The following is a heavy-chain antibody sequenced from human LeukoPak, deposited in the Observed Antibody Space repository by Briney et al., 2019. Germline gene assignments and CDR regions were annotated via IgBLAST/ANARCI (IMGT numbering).Heavy chain of an antibody. CDR3: ARDETSGIVGAHDY. V-gene: IGHV1-2*02. CDR1: GDTFTGYY. Sequence: GASVKVSCKASGDTFTGYYMHWVRQAPGQGLEWMGWINPNSGGTNYAQKFQGRVTMTRDTSISTAYMELSRLRSDDTAVYYCARDETSGIVGAHDYWGQGTLLTVSS. CDR2: INPNSGGT. D-gene: IGHD1-26*01. J-gene: IGHJ4*02.